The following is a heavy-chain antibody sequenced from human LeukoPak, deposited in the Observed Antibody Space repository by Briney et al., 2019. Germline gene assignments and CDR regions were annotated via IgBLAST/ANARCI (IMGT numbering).Heavy chain of an antibody. CDR2: MNPNSGNT. CDR1: GYTFTSYD. J-gene: IGHJ5*02. D-gene: IGHD2-15*01. V-gene: IGHV1-8*01. CDR3: ARGDQSGGWFDP. Sequence: ASVKVSCKASGYTFTSYDINWVRQATGQGLEWMGWMNPNSGNTGYAQKFQGRVTMTRNTSISTAYMELSSLRSEDTAVYYCARGDQSGGWFDPWGQGTLVTVSS.